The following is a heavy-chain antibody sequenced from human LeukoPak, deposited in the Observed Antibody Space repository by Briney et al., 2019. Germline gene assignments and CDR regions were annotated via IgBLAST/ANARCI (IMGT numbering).Heavy chain of an antibody. Sequence: PGGSLRLSCAASGFTFSSYSMNWVRQAPGEGMEWVSSISSSSSYIYYADSVKGRFTISRDNAKNSLYLQMNSLRAEDTAVYYCARDGLGYCSSISCYTFDYWGQGTLVTVSS. CDR3: ARDGLGYCSSISCYTFDY. CDR1: GFTFSSYS. V-gene: IGHV3-21*01. D-gene: IGHD2-2*02. CDR2: ISSSSSYI. J-gene: IGHJ4*02.